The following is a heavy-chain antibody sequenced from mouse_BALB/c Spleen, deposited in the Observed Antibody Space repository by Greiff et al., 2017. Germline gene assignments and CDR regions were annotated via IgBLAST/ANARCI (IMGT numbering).Heavy chain of an antibody. Sequence: EVKLVESGGGLVKPGGSLKLSCAASGFTFSSYAMSWVRQTPEKRLEWVASISSGGSTYYPDSVKGRFTISRDNARNILYLQMNSLRSEDTAMYYCARGKDYGNYYYAMDYWGQGTSVTVSS. CDR3: ARGKDYGNYYYAMDY. CDR1: GFTFSSYA. V-gene: IGHV5-6-5*01. D-gene: IGHD2-1*01. CDR2: ISSGGST. J-gene: IGHJ4*01.